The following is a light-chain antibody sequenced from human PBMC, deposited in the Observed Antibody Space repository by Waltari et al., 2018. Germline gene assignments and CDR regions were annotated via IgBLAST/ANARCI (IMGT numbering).Light chain of an antibody. CDR3: SSFATSGIWV. CDR1: NSDIGNYNL. V-gene: IGLV2-23*01. CDR2: EDS. Sequence: QSALTQPASVSGSPGQSITISCTGTNSDIGNYNLVPWYQQYPGKAPKLVIYEDSQRPSGVSHRFSGSKSGNTASLTISWLQADDESDFHCSSFATSGIWVFGGGTRLTVL. J-gene: IGLJ3*02.